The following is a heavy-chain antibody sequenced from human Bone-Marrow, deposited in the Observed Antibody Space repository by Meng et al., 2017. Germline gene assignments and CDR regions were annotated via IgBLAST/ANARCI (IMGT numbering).Heavy chain of an antibody. V-gene: IGHV1-8*01. J-gene: IGHJ4*02. Sequence: QVQVVQSGAEVKKPGASVTLSCKASGYTFTNYDINWVRQATGQGLEWMGWMNPNSGNTGYAQKFQGRVTMTRSTSTSTAHMELSSLRSEDTAVYYCARMRSGYDIEYWGQGTLVTVSS. CDR1: GYTFTNYD. CDR3: ARMRSGYDIEY. D-gene: IGHD3-3*01. CDR2: MNPNSGNT.